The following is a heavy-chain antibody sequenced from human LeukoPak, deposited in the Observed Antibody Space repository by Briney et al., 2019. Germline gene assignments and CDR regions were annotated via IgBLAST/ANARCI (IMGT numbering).Heavy chain of an antibody. J-gene: IGHJ4*02. CDR3: AKDPYGDYGGFDY. V-gene: IGHV3-43*01. CDR1: GFTFSTYS. Sequence: GGSLRLSCAASGFTFSTYSMNWVRQAPGKGLEWVSLISWDGGSTYYADSVKGRFTISRDNSKNSLYLQMNSLRTEDTALYYCAKDPYGDYGGFDYWGQGTLVTVSS. CDR2: ISWDGGST. D-gene: IGHD4-17*01.